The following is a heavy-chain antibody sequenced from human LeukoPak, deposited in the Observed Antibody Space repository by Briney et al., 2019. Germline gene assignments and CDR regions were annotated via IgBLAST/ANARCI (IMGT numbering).Heavy chain of an antibody. D-gene: IGHD6-13*01. CDR2: IYYSGST. J-gene: IGHJ4*02. CDR1: GGSISSYY. V-gene: IGHV4-59*01. Sequence: PSETLSLTCTVSGGSISSYYWSWIWQPPGKGLEWIGYIYYSGSTNYNPSLKSRVTISVDTSKNQFSLKLSSVTAADTAVYYCVRSSRWQLAFDYWGQGTLVTVSS. CDR3: VRSSRWQLAFDY.